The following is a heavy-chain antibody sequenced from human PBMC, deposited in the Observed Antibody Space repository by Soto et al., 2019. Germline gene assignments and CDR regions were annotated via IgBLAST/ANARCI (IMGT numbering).Heavy chain of an antibody. CDR1: GFTFSSYG. V-gene: IGHV3-30*18. CDR3: AKDLQSYSSSWYPYFDY. J-gene: IGHJ4*02. D-gene: IGHD6-13*01. CDR2: ISYDGSNK. Sequence: GGSLRLSCAASGFTFSSYGMHWVRQAPGKGLEWVAVISYDGSNKYYADSVKGRFTISRDNSKNTLYLQMNSLRAEDTAVYYCAKDLQSYSSSWYPYFDYWGQGTLVTVSS.